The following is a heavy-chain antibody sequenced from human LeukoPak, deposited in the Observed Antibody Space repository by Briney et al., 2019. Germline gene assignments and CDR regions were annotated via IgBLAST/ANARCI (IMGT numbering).Heavy chain of an antibody. Sequence: SQTLSLTCAVSGGSISSGGYSWSWIWQPPGKGLEWIGYIYHSGSTYYNPSLKSRVTISVDRSKNQFSLKLSSVTAADTAVYYCARDGWYYYDSSGYRDAWFDPWGQGTLVTVSS. J-gene: IGHJ5*02. CDR3: ARDGWYYYDSSGYRDAWFDP. V-gene: IGHV4-30-2*01. CDR1: GGSISSGGYS. CDR2: IYHSGST. D-gene: IGHD3-22*01.